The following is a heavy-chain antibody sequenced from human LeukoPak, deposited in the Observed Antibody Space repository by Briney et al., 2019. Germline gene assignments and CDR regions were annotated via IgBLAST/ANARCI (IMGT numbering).Heavy chain of an antibody. CDR1: GFTFSSYS. CDR2: ISSSSSYI. J-gene: IGHJ3*02. V-gene: IGHV3-21*01. D-gene: IGHD2-15*01. Sequence: KTGGSLRLSCAASGFTFSSYSMNWVRQAPGKGLEWVSSISSSSSYIYYADSVKGRFTISRDNAKNSLYLQMNSLRAEDTAVYYCARGGWFQAFDIWGQGTMVTVSS. CDR3: ARGGWFQAFDI.